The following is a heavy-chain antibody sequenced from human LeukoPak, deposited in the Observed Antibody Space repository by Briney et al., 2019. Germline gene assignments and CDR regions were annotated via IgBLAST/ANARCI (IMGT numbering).Heavy chain of an antibody. D-gene: IGHD5-18*01. Sequence: SETLSLTCTVSGGSISSSSYYWGWIRQPPGKGLEWIGGIYYSGSTYYNPSLRSRVTISVDTSKNQFSLKLSSVTAADTAVYYCARLGGGYSYGYGVDYWGQGTLVTVSS. CDR3: ARLGGGYSYGYGVDY. CDR1: GGSISSSSYY. V-gene: IGHV4-39*01. J-gene: IGHJ4*02. CDR2: IYYSGST.